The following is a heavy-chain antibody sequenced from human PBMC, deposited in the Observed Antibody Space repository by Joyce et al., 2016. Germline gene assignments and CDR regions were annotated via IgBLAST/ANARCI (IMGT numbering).Heavy chain of an antibody. CDR3: ARGDIGVMVITTRQRYNWFDP. CDR1: GYTFTSYY. V-gene: IGHV1-2*02. Sequence: QVPLVQSGSEVKKPGASVKVSCKASGYTFTSYYMHWMRQAPGQGLEWMGWINPNTGDTKYAQNVQGRVTMTRDTSISTAYMELSSLTSDDTAVYYCARGDIGVMVITTRQRYNWFDPWGQGSLVTVSS. CDR2: INPNTGDT. J-gene: IGHJ5*02. D-gene: IGHD3-22*01.